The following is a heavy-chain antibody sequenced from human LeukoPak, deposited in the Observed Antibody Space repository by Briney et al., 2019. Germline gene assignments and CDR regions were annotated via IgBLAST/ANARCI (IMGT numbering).Heavy chain of an antibody. V-gene: IGHV1-2*02. CDR1: GYTFTDYY. J-gene: IGHJ4*02. CDR2: INPNNGGT. Sequence: ASVKLSCKASGYTFTDYYMHWVRQAPGQGLEWMGWINPNNGGTTYAQKFQGRVTMTRDTSISTAYMELGRLTSDDTAMYFCLRDLAYGGISSPDCWGQGSLVTVSS. CDR3: LRDLAYGGISSPDC. D-gene: IGHD4/OR15-4a*01.